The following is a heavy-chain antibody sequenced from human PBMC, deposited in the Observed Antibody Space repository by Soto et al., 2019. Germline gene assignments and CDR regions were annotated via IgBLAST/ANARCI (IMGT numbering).Heavy chain of an antibody. Sequence: SETLSLTCAVSGGSISSGGYSWSWIRQPPGKGLEWIGYIYHSGSTYYNPSLKSRVTISVDRSKNQFSLKLSSVTAADTAVYYCARSQERGLPYFDYWGQGTLVTVSS. CDR1: GGSISSGGYS. CDR3: ARSQERGLPYFDY. D-gene: IGHD5-12*01. J-gene: IGHJ4*02. V-gene: IGHV4-30-2*01. CDR2: IYHSGST.